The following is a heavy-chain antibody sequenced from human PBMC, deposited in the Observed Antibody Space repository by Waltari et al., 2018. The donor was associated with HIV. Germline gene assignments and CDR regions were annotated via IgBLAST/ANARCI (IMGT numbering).Heavy chain of an antibody. Sequence: QIYLVQSGTEVTKPGASVKVSCKTSGYTFTRYGISWVRQAPGQGFEWMGWISGYDGNTLYAQKFKNNINMTIDTFTTTAYMEMNNVTSDDTAVYYCARDLPTYGVTTFDFWGQGTLIIVSS. CDR1: GYTFTRYG. CDR2: ISGYDGNT. J-gene: IGHJ4*02. V-gene: IGHV1-18*01. CDR3: ARDLPTYGVTTFDF. D-gene: IGHD2-21*02.